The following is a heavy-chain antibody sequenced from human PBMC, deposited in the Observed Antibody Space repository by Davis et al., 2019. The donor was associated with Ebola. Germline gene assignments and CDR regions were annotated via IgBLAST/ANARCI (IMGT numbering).Heavy chain of an antibody. Sequence: PSATLSLTCAVSGGSISSGGYSWSWIRQPPGKGLEWIGYIYHSGSTYYNPSLKSRVTISVDRSKNQFSLKLSSVTAADTAVYYCARDNGDYVVDYWGQGTLVTVSS. V-gene: IGHV4-30-2*01. CDR3: ARDNGDYVVDY. CDR1: GGSISSGGYS. J-gene: IGHJ4*02. D-gene: IGHD4-17*01. CDR2: IYHSGST.